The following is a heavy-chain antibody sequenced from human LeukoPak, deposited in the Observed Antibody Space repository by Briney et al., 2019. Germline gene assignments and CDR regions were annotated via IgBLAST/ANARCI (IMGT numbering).Heavy chain of an antibody. Sequence: ASETLSLTCTVSGGSISSSSYYWGWIRQPPGKGLEWIGSIYYSGSTYYNPSLKSRVTISVDTSKNQFSLKLSSVTAADTAVYYCARTSPIRYFDWLFRYWGQGTLVTVSS. CDR3: ARTSPIRYFDWLFRY. V-gene: IGHV4-39*01. CDR2: IYYSGST. D-gene: IGHD3-9*01. J-gene: IGHJ4*02. CDR1: GGSISSSSYY.